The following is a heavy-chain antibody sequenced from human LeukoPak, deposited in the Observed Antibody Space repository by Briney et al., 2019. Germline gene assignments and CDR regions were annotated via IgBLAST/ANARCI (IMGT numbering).Heavy chain of an antibody. CDR3: ARHQDGELLPGFDQ. V-gene: IGHV5-10-1*01. CDR2: IDPSDSYS. J-gene: IGHJ4*02. CDR1: GYSFSNYW. Sequence: GESLKISCKGSGYSFSNYWISWVRQMPGIGLEWMGRIDPSDSYSSYSPSFQGHVTISADKSISSAYLQWSSLKASDTAMYYCARHQDGELLPGFDQWGQGTLVTVSS. D-gene: IGHD3-10*01.